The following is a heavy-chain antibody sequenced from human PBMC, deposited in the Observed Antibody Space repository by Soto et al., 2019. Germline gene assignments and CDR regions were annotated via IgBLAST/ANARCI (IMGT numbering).Heavy chain of an antibody. CDR2: IYYSGST. J-gene: IGHJ1*01. V-gene: IGHV4-31*03. CDR1: GGSISSGGYY. D-gene: IGHD3-22*01. CDR3: AKCGYDSSGRLLRYFQH. Sequence: TLSLTCPVSGGSISSGGYYWSWIRQHPGKGLEWIGYIYYSGSTYYKPSLKSRVTISVDNSNNTLYLQMSSLRAEDTAVYYCAKCGYDSSGRLLRYFQHWGQGTLVTVSS.